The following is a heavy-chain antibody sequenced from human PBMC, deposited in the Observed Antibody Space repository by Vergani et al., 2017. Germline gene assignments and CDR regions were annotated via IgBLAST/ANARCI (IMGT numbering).Heavy chain of an antibody. Sequence: VQLQESGPGLVKPAETLSLTCAVSRYSISSSYYWGWIRQPPGKGLEWIGSVYQTGTTHYNASLKSRVTISIDTSRNHFSLKLFSVTAADTAVYYCARHNGVTPVTADVWGQGTTVTVSS. J-gene: IGHJ6*02. CDR3: ARHNGVTPVTADV. D-gene: IGHD4-17*01. CDR1: RYSISSSYY. CDR2: VYQTGTT. V-gene: IGHV4-38-2*01.